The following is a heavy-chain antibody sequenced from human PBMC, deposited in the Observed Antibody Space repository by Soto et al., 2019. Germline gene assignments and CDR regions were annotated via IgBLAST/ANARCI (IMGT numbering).Heavy chain of an antibody. D-gene: IGHD6-6*01. V-gene: IGHV3-23*01. CDR3: AKVIVLGASTLEY. CDR2: ISGSTGTT. Sequence: EQVLESGGGLVQPGGSLRLSCEASGFMFNHYAMAWVRQTPGKGLEWVSVISGSTGTTYYADSVKGRFTISRDNSQNTVYLQMNSLRVEDSALYSCAKVIVLGASTLEYWGPGTRVTVSS. J-gene: IGHJ4*02. CDR1: GFMFNHYA.